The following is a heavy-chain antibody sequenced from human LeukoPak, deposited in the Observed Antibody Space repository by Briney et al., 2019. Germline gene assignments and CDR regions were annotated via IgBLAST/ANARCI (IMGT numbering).Heavy chain of an antibody. V-gene: IGHV3-74*01. CDR2: ISSDGSNT. Sequence: PGGSLRLSCAGSGFTFSSYWMDWVRQVPGKGLVWVSLISSDGSNTAYADSVKGRFTISRDNAKNTMYLQMSSLRAEDTAVYYCAKRGDGGAWYDYWGQGTLVIVSS. CDR3: AKRGDGGAWYDY. D-gene: IGHD6-19*01. CDR1: GFTFSSYW. J-gene: IGHJ4*02.